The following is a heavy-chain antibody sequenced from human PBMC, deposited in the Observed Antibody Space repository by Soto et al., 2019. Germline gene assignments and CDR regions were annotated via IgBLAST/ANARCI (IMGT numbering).Heavy chain of an antibody. D-gene: IGHD4-4*01. J-gene: IGHJ6*02. Sequence: SETLSLTCTVSGGSISSGGYYWSWIRQHPGKGLEWIGYIYYSGSTYYNPSLKSRVTISVDTSKNQFSLKLSSVTAADTAVYYCARQNGVWYSTEREPIYYYYGMDVWGQGTTVTVSS. CDR2: IYYSGST. CDR3: ARQNGVWYSTEREPIYYYYGMDV. V-gene: IGHV4-31*03. CDR1: GGSISSGGYY.